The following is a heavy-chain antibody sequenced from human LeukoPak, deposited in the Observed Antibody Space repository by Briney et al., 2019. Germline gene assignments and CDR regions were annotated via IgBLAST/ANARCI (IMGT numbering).Heavy chain of an antibody. Sequence: SETLSLTCTVSGGSISSGDYYWSWIRQPPGTGLEYIGYIYYSGSTYYNPSLKSRITISVDTSKNQFSLKLSSVTAADTAVYYCARGSWSSSIDYWGQGTLVTVSS. CDR2: IYYSGST. CDR1: GGSISSGDYY. CDR3: ARGSWSSSIDY. J-gene: IGHJ4*02. D-gene: IGHD6-6*01. V-gene: IGHV4-30-4*01.